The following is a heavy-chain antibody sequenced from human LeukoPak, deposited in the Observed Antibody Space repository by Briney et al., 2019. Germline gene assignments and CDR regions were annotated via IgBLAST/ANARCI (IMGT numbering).Heavy chain of an antibody. CDR1: GFTFTTYT. CDR2: ISSSSSYI. CDR3: ARIYSSSSSRGAFDI. V-gene: IGHV3-21*01. J-gene: IGHJ3*02. Sequence: GGSLRLSCAASGFTFTTYTMNWVRQAPGKGLEWVSSISSSSSYIYYADSVKGRFTISRDNAKNSLYLQMNSLRAEDTAVYYCARIYSSSSSRGAFDIWGQGTMVTVSS. D-gene: IGHD6-6*01.